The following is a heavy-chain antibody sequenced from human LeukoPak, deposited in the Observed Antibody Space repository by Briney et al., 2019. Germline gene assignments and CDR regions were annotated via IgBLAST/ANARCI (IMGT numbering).Heavy chain of an antibody. CDR2: IYSSGST. CDR3: ARLGGSGDTFDI. J-gene: IGHJ3*02. V-gene: IGHV4-39*01. D-gene: IGHD3-10*01. CDR1: GGSISKSSYY. Sequence: PSETLSLTCPVSGGSISKSSYYWGWIRQSPEKGLEWIGCIYSSGSTYYNPSLMSRVTRSVDTSKTQFSLKLSSVTAADTAVYYCARLGGSGDTFDIWGQGTMVTVSS.